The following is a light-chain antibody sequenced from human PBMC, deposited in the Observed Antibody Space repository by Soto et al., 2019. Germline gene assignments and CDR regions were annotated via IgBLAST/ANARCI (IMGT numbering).Light chain of an antibody. Sequence: QSVLTQPPSASGTPGQRVTISCSGSSSNIGSNAVNWYQQFPGTAPKLLIYTDNQRPSGVPDRFSGSKSGTSASLAISGLQSEDEADYFCAAWDGSLNADVFGTGTKVTVL. CDR1: SSNIGSNA. V-gene: IGLV1-44*01. CDR2: TDN. CDR3: AAWDGSLNADV. J-gene: IGLJ1*01.